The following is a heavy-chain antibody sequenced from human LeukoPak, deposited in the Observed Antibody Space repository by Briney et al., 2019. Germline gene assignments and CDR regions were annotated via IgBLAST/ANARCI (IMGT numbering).Heavy chain of an antibody. Sequence: GGSLRLSRAASGFTFSSYWMSWVRQAPGKGLEWVANIKQDGSEKYYVDSVKGRFTISRDNAKNSLYLQMNSLRAEDTAVYYCARDAYMVRGVIGYYYYGMDVWGQGTTVTVSS. D-gene: IGHD3-10*01. CDR3: ARDAYMVRGVIGYYYYGMDV. CDR2: IKQDGSEK. CDR1: GFTFSSYW. V-gene: IGHV3-7*01. J-gene: IGHJ6*02.